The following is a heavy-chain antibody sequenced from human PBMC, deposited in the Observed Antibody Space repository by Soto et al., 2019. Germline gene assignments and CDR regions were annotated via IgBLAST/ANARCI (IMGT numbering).Heavy chain of an antibody. V-gene: IGHV3-33*01. CDR3: ARVREGYYDSSGYYLDY. CDR1: GFTFSSYG. Sequence: QVQLVESGGGVVQPGRSLRLSCAASGFTFSSYGMHWVRQAPGKGLEWVAVIWYDGSNKYYADSVKGRFTISRDNSKNTLYRQMNSLRAEDTAVYYCARVREGYYDSSGYYLDYWGQGTLVTVSS. D-gene: IGHD3-22*01. J-gene: IGHJ4*02. CDR2: IWYDGSNK.